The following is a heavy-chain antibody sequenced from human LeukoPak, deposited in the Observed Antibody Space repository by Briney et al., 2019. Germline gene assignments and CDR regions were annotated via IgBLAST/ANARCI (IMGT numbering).Heavy chain of an antibody. D-gene: IGHD3-10*01. J-gene: IGHJ4*02. V-gene: IGHV1-8*01. CDR3: ARGAITMVRGVIIIVFDY. Sequence: ASVKVSCKASGGTFTSYDINWVRQATGQGLEWMGWMNPNSGNTGYAQKFQGRVTMTRNTSISTAYMELSSLRSEDTAVYYCARGAITMVRGVIIIVFDYWGQGTLVTVSS. CDR2: MNPNSGNT. CDR1: GGTFTSYD.